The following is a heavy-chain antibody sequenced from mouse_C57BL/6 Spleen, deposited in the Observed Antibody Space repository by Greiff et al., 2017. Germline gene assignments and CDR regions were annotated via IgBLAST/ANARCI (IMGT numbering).Heavy chain of an antibody. V-gene: IGHV10-3*01. J-gene: IGHJ2*01. CDR1: GFTFNTYA. Sequence: DVHLVESGGGLVQPKGSLKLSCAASGFTFNTYAMPWVRQAPGKGLEWVARIRSKSSNYATYYADSVKDRFTISRDDSQSMLYLQMNNLKTEDTAMYYCVREDYGSRYFDYWGQGTTLTVSS. CDR3: VREDYGSRYFDY. D-gene: IGHD1-1*01. CDR2: IRSKSSNYAT.